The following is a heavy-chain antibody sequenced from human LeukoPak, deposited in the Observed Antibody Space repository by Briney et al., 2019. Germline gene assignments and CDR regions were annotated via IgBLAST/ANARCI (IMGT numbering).Heavy chain of an antibody. CDR1: GYTFTSYG. Sequence: ASVNVSCKSSGYTFTSYGISWVRQAPGQGLEWMGWISAYNGNTNYAQKLQGRVTMTTDTSTSTAYMELRSLRSDDTAVYYCAKAFRGENYYYYMDVWGKGTTVTVSS. V-gene: IGHV1-18*01. CDR3: AKAFRGENYYYYMDV. CDR2: ISAYNGNT. D-gene: IGHD3-10*01. J-gene: IGHJ6*03.